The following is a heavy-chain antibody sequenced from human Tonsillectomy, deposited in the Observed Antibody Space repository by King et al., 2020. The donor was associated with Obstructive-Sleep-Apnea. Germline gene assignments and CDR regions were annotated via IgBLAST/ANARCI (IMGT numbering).Heavy chain of an antibody. D-gene: IGHD5-18*01. CDR3: VRLWDTAMGHFDY. J-gene: IGHJ4*02. V-gene: IGHV5-51*01. CDR2: IYPDDSDT. Sequence: VQLVQSGAEVKKPGESLKISCKGSGYTFTSYWIGWVRQMPGKGLEWMGIIYPDDSDTSYSPSFQGQVIISADKSISTAYLQWDSLKASDTAMFYCVRLWDTAMGHFDYWGQGTLATVSS. CDR1: GYTFTSYW.